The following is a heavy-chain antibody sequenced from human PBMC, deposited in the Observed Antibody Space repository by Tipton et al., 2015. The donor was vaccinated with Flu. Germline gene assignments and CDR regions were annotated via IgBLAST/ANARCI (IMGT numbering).Heavy chain of an antibody. CDR2: IYYSGST. J-gene: IGHJ5*02. D-gene: IGHD2-15*01. V-gene: IGHV4-31*03. CDR1: GGSISSGGYY. Sequence: LRLSCTVSGGSISSGGYYWSWIRQHPGKGLEWIGYIYYSGSTYYNPSLKSRVTISVDTSKDQFSLNLSSVTAADTAVYYCARACGSGGNRWFDPWGQGALVTVSS. CDR3: ARACGSGGNRWFDP.